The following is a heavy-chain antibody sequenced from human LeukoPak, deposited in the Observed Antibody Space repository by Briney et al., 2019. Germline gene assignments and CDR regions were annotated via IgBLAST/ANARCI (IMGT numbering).Heavy chain of an antibody. CDR1: GGSISSYY. Sequence: SETLSLTCTVSGGSISSYYWSWIRQPAGKGLEWIGRIYTSGSTNCNPSLKSRVTMSVDTSKNQFSLKLSSVTAADTAVYYCARGGNHGDHFYFESWGQGTLVTVSS. CDR3: ARGGNHGDHFYFES. V-gene: IGHV4-4*07. CDR2: IYTSGST. J-gene: IGHJ4*02. D-gene: IGHD4-17*01.